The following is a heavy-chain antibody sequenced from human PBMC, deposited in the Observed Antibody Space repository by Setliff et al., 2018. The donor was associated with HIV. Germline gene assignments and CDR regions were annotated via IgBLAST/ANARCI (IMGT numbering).Heavy chain of an antibody. J-gene: IGHJ4*02. V-gene: IGHV4-34*01. CDR2: INHTGNT. CDR1: GGSFSGYH. CDR3: ARGKGGLVGPAEFDY. Sequence: PSETLSLTCAVYGGSFSGYHWNWIRQFPGKGLEWSGEINHTGNTQYNPSLKSRVTMSEETSTNQFSLKLKSVTAADTAIYFCARGKGGLVGPAEFDYWGPGTLVTVSS. D-gene: IGHD1-26*01.